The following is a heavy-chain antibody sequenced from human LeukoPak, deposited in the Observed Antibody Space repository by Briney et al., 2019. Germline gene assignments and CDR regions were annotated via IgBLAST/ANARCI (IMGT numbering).Heavy chain of an antibody. CDR3: AKGSGSSY. D-gene: IGHD1-26*01. J-gene: IGHJ4*02. Sequence: GGSLRLSCAASGFTFSSYGMHWVRQAPGKGLEWVAVISYDGSNKYYADSVKGRFTISRDNSKNTLYLQMNSLRAEDTAVYYCAKGSGSSYWGQGTLVTASS. CDR2: ISYDGSNK. V-gene: IGHV3-30*18. CDR1: GFTFSSYG.